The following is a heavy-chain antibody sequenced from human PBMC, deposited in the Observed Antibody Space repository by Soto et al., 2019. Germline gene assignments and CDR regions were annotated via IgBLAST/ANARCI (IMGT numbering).Heavy chain of an antibody. CDR3: ARHAYDFLRCHPNPRYSYALDG. Sequence: GESLKISCKGSGYSFTSYWIGWVRQMPGKGLEWMGIIYPGDSNTRYSPSLQGQVTISVDKSISTAYLQWSSLKATDTAMYYCARHAYDFLRCHPNPRYSYALDGWGQATTVTVAS. V-gene: IGHV5-51*01. J-gene: IGHJ6*02. CDR1: GYSFTSYW. CDR2: IYPGDSNT. D-gene: IGHD3-3*01.